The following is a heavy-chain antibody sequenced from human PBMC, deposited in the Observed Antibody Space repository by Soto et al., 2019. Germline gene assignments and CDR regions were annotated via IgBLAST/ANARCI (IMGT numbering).Heavy chain of an antibody. CDR3: ARGGSGVYYGMDV. V-gene: IGHV3-48*03. CDR2: ISSSGSTI. CDR1: GFTFSSYE. D-gene: IGHD3-3*01. J-gene: IGHJ6*02. Sequence: GGSLRLSCAASGFTFSSYEMNWVRQAPGKGLEWVSYISSSGSTIYYADSVKGRFTISRDNARNSLYLQMNSLRAEDTAVYYCARGGSGVYYGMDVWGQGTTVTVSS.